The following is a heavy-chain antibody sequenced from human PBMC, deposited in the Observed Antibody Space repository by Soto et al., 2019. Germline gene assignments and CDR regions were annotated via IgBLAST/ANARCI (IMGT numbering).Heavy chain of an antibody. Sequence: QLQLQESGPGLVKPSETLSLTCTVYSGSISSGSHYWGWIRQPPGKGLEWIGSFYSSGRSYYNPSLQRRVPISVDTSKNQFSLELSSVTAADTAVYYCARTRVVGAWSSPSCHVTVLDYCGQGTLVRVSP. CDR2: FYSSGRS. D-gene: IGHD2-2*01. V-gene: IGHV4-39*01. J-gene: IGHJ4*01. CDR1: SGSISSGSHY. CDR3: ARTRVVGAWSSPSCHVTVLDY.